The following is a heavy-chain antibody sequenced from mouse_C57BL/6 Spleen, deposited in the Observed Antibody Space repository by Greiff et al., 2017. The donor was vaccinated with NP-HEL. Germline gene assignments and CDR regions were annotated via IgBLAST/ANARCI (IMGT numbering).Heavy chain of an antibody. J-gene: IGHJ1*03. CDR3: ARNGGYYNGYFDV. CDR1: GFSLTSYG. D-gene: IGHD2-3*01. V-gene: IGHV2-2*01. CDR2: IWSGGGT. Sequence: QVQLQQSGPGLVQPSQSLSITCTVSGFSLTSYGVHWVRQSPGKGLEWLGVIWSGGGTDYNAAFISRLSISKDNSKSQVFFKMNSLQADDTAIYYCARNGGYYNGYFDVWGTGTTVTVSS.